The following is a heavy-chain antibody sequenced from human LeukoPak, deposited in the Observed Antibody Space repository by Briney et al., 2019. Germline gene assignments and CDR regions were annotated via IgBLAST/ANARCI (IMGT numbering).Heavy chain of an antibody. Sequence: GASVKVSCKASGYTFTGYYMHWMGQAPGQGGEWMGWINPNSGSTNYAQKFQGRVTMTRDTSISTAYMELSRLRSDDTAVYYCARMFISGSYFDYWGQGTLVTVSS. D-gene: IGHD1-26*01. J-gene: IGHJ4*02. CDR1: GYTFTGYY. CDR3: ARMFISGSYFDY. CDR2: INPNSGST. V-gene: IGHV1-2*02.